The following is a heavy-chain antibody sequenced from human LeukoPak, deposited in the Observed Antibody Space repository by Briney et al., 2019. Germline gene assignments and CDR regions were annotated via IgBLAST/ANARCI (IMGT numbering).Heavy chain of an antibody. CDR1: GYTFTSYG. V-gene: IGHV1-18*01. CDR3: ARGQVHDYVWGSYRYPFDY. D-gene: IGHD3-16*02. CDR2: ISAYNGNT. Sequence: ASVKVSCKASGYTFTSYGISWVRQAPGQGLEWMGWISAYNGNTNYAQKLQGRVTMTTDTSTSTAYMELRSLGSDDTAVYYCARGQVHDYVWGSYRYPFDYWGQGTLVTVSS. J-gene: IGHJ4*02.